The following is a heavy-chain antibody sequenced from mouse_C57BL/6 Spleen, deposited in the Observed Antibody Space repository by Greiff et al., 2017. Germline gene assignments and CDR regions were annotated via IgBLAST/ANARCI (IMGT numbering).Heavy chain of an antibody. Sequence: VKLMESGPGLVQPSQCLSITCTVSGFSFTSYGVHWVRQPPGKGLEWLGMIWSGGSTDYNAAFISRLSISKDNSKSQVFFKMNSLQADDTAIYYCAKNDGNYYFDYWGQGTTLTVSS. CDR2: IWSGGST. J-gene: IGHJ2*01. CDR1: GFSFTSYG. D-gene: IGHD2-1*01. V-gene: IGHV2-4*01. CDR3: AKNDGNYYFDY.